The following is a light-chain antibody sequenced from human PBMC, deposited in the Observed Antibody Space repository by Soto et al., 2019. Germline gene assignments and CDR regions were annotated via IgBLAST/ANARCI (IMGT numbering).Light chain of an antibody. V-gene: IGLV5-45*03. CDR3: MIWQSRAYV. CDR1: SGINVGTSK. Sequence: QPVLTQPSSLSASPGASASLTCTLRSGINVGTSKIYWYQQKSGSPPQYLLMYKSDSDKQHGSGVPSRFSGSKDASANAGILVISGLQSEDEADYYCMIWQSRAYVFGTGTKVTVL. J-gene: IGLJ1*01. CDR2: YKSDSDK.